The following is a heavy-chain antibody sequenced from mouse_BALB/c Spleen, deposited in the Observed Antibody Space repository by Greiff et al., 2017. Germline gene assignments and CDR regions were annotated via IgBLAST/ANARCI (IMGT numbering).Heavy chain of an antibody. J-gene: IGHJ2*01. V-gene: IGHV1-63*01. CDR1: GYAFTNYW. CDR2: IYPGSGNT. CDR3: ARTGVRPYYFDY. Sequence: QVQLQQSGAELVRPGTSVKISCKASGYAFTNYWLGWVKQRPGHGLEWIGDIYPGSGNTYYNEKFKGKATLTADKSSSTAYMQLSSLTSEDSAVYFCARTGVRPYYFDYWGQGTTLTVSS.